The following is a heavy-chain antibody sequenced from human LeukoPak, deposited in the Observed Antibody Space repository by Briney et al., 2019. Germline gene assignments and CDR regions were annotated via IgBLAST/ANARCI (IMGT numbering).Heavy chain of an antibody. CDR3: ARLERGYRTAEYFQH. CDR2: IYYSGST. CDR1: GGSISSYY. J-gene: IGHJ1*01. V-gene: IGHV4-59*08. D-gene: IGHD5-18*01. Sequence: PSETLSLTCTVSGGSISSYYWSWIRQPPGKGLEWIGYIYYSGSTNYNPSLKSRVTTSVDTSKNQFSLKLSSVTAADTAVYYCARLERGYRTAEYFQHWGQGTLVTVSS.